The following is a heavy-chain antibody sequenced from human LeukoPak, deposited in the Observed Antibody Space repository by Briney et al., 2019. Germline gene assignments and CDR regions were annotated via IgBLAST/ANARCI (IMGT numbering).Heavy chain of an antibody. CDR2: TYPGDSDT. D-gene: IGHD6-19*01. Sequence: GESLKFSCKCSGYNFPIYWIGWVRQILRSSLGLKVITYPGDSDTRYSPSFQGQATISADKSISTAYLQWSSLKASDTAMYYCASSKYSSGWYFDYWGQGTLVTVSS. V-gene: IGHV5-51*01. CDR1: GYNFPIYW. CDR3: ASSKYSSGWYFDY. J-gene: IGHJ4*02.